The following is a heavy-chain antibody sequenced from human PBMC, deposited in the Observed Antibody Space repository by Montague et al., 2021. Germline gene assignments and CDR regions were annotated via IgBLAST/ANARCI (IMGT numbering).Heavy chain of an antibody. J-gene: IGHJ6*02. V-gene: IGHV4-34*01. CDR2: VNERGSS. Sequence: SETLSLTCAVSGGSFSVYSWTWIRQPPGNRLEWIGEVNERGSSNFNPSLKSRLTISVDTSNKHLSLNPRSVTAADTAVYYCARRGIVGGGQKGYFYALDVWGQGTTVIVSS. D-gene: IGHD1-26*01. CDR3: ARRGIVGGGQKGYFYALDV. CDR1: GGSFSVYS.